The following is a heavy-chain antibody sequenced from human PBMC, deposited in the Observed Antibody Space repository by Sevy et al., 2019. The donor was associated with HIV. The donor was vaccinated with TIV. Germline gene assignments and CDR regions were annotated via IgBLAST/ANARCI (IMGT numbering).Heavy chain of an antibody. J-gene: IGHJ4*02. V-gene: IGHV3-7*01. CDR1: GFSLNNYW. D-gene: IGHD6-13*01. Sequence: GSLRLSCAASGFSLNNYWMNWVRQAPGKGLEWVANINQNGSVKYYVDSVRGRFTISRDNARNLVSLQMNNLRAEDTALYYCVRAIASDGSFWGQGTLVTVSS. CDR3: VRAIASDGSF. CDR2: INQNGSVK.